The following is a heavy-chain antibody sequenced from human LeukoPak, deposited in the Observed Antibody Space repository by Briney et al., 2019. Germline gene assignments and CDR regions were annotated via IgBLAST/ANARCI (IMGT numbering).Heavy chain of an antibody. J-gene: IGHJ4*02. CDR2: ITGSGYNT. CDR3: AKGELDYDILTQLDY. Sequence: GGSLRLSCAASGFTFGSYAMSWVRQAQGRGLEWVSTITGSGYNTYYADSVKGRFTLSRDNSKNTLYLQMNSLRAEDTAVYYCAKGELDYDILTQLDYWGQGTLVTVSS. CDR1: GFTFGSYA. V-gene: IGHV3-23*01. D-gene: IGHD3-9*01.